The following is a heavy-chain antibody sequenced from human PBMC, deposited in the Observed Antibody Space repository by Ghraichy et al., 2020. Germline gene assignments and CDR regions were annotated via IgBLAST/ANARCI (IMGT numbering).Heavy chain of an antibody. V-gene: IGHV1-2*04. D-gene: IGHD6-13*01. J-gene: IGHJ3*02. CDR3: ARDSAAAATGEDAFDI. CDR2: INPNSGGT. CDR1: GYTFTGYY. Sequence: ASVKVSCKASGYTFTGYYMHWVRQAPGQGLEWMGWINPNSGGTNYAQKFQGWVTMTRDTSISTAYMELSRLRSDDTAVYYCARDSAAAATGEDAFDIWGQGTMVTVSS.